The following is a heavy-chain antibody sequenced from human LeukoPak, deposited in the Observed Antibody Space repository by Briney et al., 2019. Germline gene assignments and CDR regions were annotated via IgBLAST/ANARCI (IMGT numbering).Heavy chain of an antibody. CDR2: IYYSGST. D-gene: IGHD5-24*01. Sequence: SQTLSLTCTVSGGSISSGDYYWSWIRQPPGKGLEWIGYIYYSGSTYYNPSLKSRVTISVDTSKNQFSLKLSSVTAADTAVYYCATGGRDRYNSGPFHWGQGTLVTVSS. CDR1: GGSISSGDYY. CDR3: ATGGRDRYNSGPFH. V-gene: IGHV4-30-4*08. J-gene: IGHJ4*02.